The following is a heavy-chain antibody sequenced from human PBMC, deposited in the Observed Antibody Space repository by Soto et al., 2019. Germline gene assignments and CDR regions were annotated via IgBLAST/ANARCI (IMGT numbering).Heavy chain of an antibody. Sequence: QVQLVQSGAEVKKPGSSVKVSCKASGGTFSSYTISWVRQAPGQGLEWMGRIIPILGIANYAQKFQDRVTITADKSTSTAYMELSSLRSEDTAVYYCARFNGSSSWYDYYYGMDVWGQGTTVTVSS. CDR1: GGTFSSYT. CDR3: ARFNGSSSWYDYYYGMDV. J-gene: IGHJ6*02. D-gene: IGHD6-13*01. V-gene: IGHV1-69*02. CDR2: IIPILGIA.